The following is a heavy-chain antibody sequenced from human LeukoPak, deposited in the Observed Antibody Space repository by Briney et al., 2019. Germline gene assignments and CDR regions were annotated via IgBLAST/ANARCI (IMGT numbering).Heavy chain of an antibody. D-gene: IGHD5-12*01. CDR2: INPSGGST. CDR1: GYTFTSYG. Sequence: ASVKVSCKASGYTFTSYGISWVRQAPGQGLEWMGIINPSGGSTSYAQKFQGRVTMTRDTSTSTVYMELSSLRSEDTAVYYCARDLAEMATITGRRDYYYGMDVWGQGPRSPSP. CDR3: ARDLAEMATITGRRDYYYGMDV. V-gene: IGHV1-46*01. J-gene: IGHJ6*02.